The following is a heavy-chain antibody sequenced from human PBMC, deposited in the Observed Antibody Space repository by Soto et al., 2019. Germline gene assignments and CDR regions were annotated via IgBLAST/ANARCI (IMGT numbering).Heavy chain of an antibody. CDR1: GYSFSTYW. D-gene: IGHD5-12*01. CDR3: ARRGYREYDLANSGMYV. Sequence: LGESLKISCKGSGYSFSTYWIGWVRQMPGKGLEWMGIIYPGDSDTRYSPSFQGQVTISADKSISTAYLQWNSLKASDTAMYYCARRGYREYDLANSGMYVWGQGTTVTVYS. V-gene: IGHV5-51*01. J-gene: IGHJ6*02. CDR2: IYPGDSDT.